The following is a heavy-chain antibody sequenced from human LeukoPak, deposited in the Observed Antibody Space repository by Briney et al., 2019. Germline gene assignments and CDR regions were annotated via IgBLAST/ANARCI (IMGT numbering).Heavy chain of an antibody. CDR1: GFTFSRHW. D-gene: IGHD6-13*01. J-gene: IGHJ6*03. Sequence: GGSPRLPCAASGFTFSRHWMTWVRQAPGKGLEWVANIKEDGSEKYYVDSVKGRFTISRDNAKNSLYLQMNSLRAEDTAVYYCARVVLYYSYMDVWGKGTTVTVSS. CDR3: ARVVLYYSYMDV. V-gene: IGHV3-7*01. CDR2: IKEDGSEK.